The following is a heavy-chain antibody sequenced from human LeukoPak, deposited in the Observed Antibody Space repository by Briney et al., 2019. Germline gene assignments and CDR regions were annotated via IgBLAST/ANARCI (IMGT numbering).Heavy chain of an antibody. D-gene: IGHD5-24*01. Sequence: QSGGSLRLSCAASGFTVSSNYMSWVRQAPGKGLEWVAVIYSGGSTYYADSVKGRFTISRDNSKNTLYLQMNSLRAEDTAVYYCARDSATRAFDIWGQGTMVTVSS. V-gene: IGHV3-66*01. CDR3: ARDSATRAFDI. CDR1: GFTVSSNY. J-gene: IGHJ3*02. CDR2: IYSGGST.